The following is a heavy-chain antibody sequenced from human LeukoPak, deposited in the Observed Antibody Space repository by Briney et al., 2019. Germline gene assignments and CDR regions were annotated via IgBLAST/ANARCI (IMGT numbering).Heavy chain of an antibody. CDR3: ARDDVSGATQIEYFQH. J-gene: IGHJ1*01. Sequence: GRSLRLSCAASGFTFSSYGMHWVRQAPGKGLEWVAVIWYDGSNKYYADSVKGRFTISRDNSKNTLYLQMNSLRAEDTAVYYCARDDVSGATQIEYFQHWGQGTLVTVSS. CDR1: GFTFSSYG. D-gene: IGHD3-16*01. V-gene: IGHV3-33*01. CDR2: IWYDGSNK.